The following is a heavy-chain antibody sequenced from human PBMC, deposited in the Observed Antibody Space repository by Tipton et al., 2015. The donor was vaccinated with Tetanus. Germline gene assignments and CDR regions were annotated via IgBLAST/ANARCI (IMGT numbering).Heavy chain of an antibody. Sequence: TLSLTCDVSGGSISGGSYYWNWIRQPPGKGLEWIGYISYSGSTNSNYSLKSRITISQDTSKNQFSLKLTSVTAADTAVYYCARANYDFPKKGPFDSWGQGTLVIVSS. V-gene: IGHV4-61*01. CDR2: ISYSGST. CDR3: ARANYDFPKKGPFDS. CDR1: GGSISGGSYY. D-gene: IGHD3-3*01. J-gene: IGHJ4*02.